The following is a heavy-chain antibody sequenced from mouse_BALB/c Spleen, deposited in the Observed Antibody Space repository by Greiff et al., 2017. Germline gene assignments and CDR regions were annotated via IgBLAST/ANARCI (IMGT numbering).Heavy chain of an antibody. CDR3: AREDYGSSYPYAMDY. CDR2: IDPSDSET. D-gene: IGHD1-1*01. V-gene: IGHV1S127*01. Sequence: QVQLQQSGPQLVRPGASVKISCKASGYSFTSYWMHWVKQRPGQGLEWIGMIDPSDSETRLNQKFKDKATLTVDKSSSTAYMQLSSPTSEDSAVYYCAREDYGSSYPYAMDYWGQGTSVTVSS. CDR1: GYSFTSYW. J-gene: IGHJ4*01.